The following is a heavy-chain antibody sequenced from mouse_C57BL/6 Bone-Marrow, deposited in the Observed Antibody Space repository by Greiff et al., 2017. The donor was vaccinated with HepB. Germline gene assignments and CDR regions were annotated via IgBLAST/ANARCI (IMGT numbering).Heavy chain of an antibody. CDR3: TSYYGSSYVTHWYFDV. J-gene: IGHJ1*03. V-gene: IGHV1-5*01. Sequence: VQLQQSGTVLARPGASVKMSCKTSGYTFTSYWMHWVKQRPGQGLEWIGAIYPGNSDTSYNQQFKGKAKLTAVTSASTAYMELSSLTNEDSAVYYCTSYYGSSYVTHWYFDVWGTGTTVTVSS. CDR2: IYPGNSDT. CDR1: GYTFTSYW. D-gene: IGHD1-1*01.